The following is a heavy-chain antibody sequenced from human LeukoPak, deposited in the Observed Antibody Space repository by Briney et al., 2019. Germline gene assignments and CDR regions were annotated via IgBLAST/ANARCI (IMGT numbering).Heavy chain of an antibody. D-gene: IGHD3-3*01. CDR2: ISGSGGST. V-gene: IGHV3-23*01. J-gene: IGHJ4*02. CDR1: GFTFSSYA. CDR3: AKDKEAYDFWSGYYYFDY. Sequence: GGSLRLSFAASGFTFSSYAMSWVRQAPGKGLEWVSAISGSGGSTYYADSVKGRFTISRDNSKNTLYLQMNSLRAEDTAVYYCAKDKEAYDFWSGYYYFDYWGQGTLVTVSS.